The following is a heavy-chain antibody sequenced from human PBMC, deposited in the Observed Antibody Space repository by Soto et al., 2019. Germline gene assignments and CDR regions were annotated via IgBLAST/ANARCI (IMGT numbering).Heavy chain of an antibody. CDR2: IYYSGST. Sequence: SETLSLTCTVSGGSISSYYWSWIRQPPGKGLEWIGYIYYSGSTNYNPSLKSRVTISVDTSKNQFSLKLSSVTAADTAVYYCATQGGYYYDSSGYYDAFDIWGQGTMVTVSS. J-gene: IGHJ3*02. CDR1: GGSISSYY. V-gene: IGHV4-59*01. CDR3: ATQGGYYYDSSGYYDAFDI. D-gene: IGHD3-22*01.